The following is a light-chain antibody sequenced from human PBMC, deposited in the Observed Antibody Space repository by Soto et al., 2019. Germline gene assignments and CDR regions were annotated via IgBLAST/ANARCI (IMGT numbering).Light chain of an antibody. CDR2: KAS. CDR3: QQYYSYPRT. Sequence: DIQMTQSPSTLSASVGDRVTITFRASQSISAWLAWYQQKPGKAPNLLISKASSLESGVPSRFSGSGSGTDFTLTISCLQSEDFATYYCQQYYSYPRTFGQGTKV. V-gene: IGKV1-5*03. CDR1: QSISAW. J-gene: IGKJ1*01.